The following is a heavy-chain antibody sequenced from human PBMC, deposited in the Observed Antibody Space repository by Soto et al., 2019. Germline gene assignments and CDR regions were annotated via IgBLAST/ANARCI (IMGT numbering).Heavy chain of an antibody. CDR3: ARENDSSGYYSVRWYFDL. CDR1: GGSISSGGYY. D-gene: IGHD3-22*01. J-gene: IGHJ2*01. Sequence: QVQLQESGPGLVKPSQTLSLTCTVSGGSISSGGYYWSWIRQHPGKGLEWIGYIYYSGSTYYNPSLTSRVTISVDTSKNQFSLKLSSVTAADTAVYYCARENDSSGYYSVRWYFDLWGRGTLVTVSS. CDR2: IYYSGST. V-gene: IGHV4-31*03.